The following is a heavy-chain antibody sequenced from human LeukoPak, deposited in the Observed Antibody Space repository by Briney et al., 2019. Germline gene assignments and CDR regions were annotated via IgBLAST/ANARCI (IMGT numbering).Heavy chain of an antibody. Sequence: PSETLSLTCAVYGGSFRGYYWSWIRQPPGKGLEWIGEINHSGSTNYNPSLKSRVTISVDTSKNQFSLKLSSVTAADTAVYYCARGIRGYCSSTSCPRFDYYYYYMDVWGKGTTVTVSS. D-gene: IGHD2-2*01. CDR1: GGSFRGYY. CDR2: INHSGST. V-gene: IGHV4-34*01. J-gene: IGHJ6*03. CDR3: ARGIRGYCSSTSCPRFDYYYYYMDV.